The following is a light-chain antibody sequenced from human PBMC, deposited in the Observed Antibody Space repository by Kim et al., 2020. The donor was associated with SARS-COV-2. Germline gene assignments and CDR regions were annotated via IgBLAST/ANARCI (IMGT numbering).Light chain of an antibody. V-gene: IGKV3-20*01. J-gene: IGKJ4*01. CDR3: KQYDSSPLT. CDR2: GAS. Sequence: EIVLTQSPGTLSLSPGKRATLSCRASQSVRSNYLAWYQQRPGQAPRLLISGASSRATGIPDRFSGSGSGTDFTLTISRLEPEDFAVYYCKQYDSSPLTFGGGAKVDIK. CDR1: QSVRSNY.